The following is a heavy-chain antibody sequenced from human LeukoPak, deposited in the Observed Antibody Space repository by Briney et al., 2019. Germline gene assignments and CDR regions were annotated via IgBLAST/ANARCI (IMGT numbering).Heavy chain of an antibody. CDR1: GFSFSSYS. V-gene: IGHV3-21*01. CDR2: ISSSSTYI. Sequence: GGSLRLSCSASGFSFSSYSMTWVRQAPGKGLEWVSCISSSSTYIYFADSAKGRFTISRDNSKNSLYLQMNSLRAEDTAVYFCARDFYLDYDVLTGYYDQWGRGTLVTVSS. CDR3: ARDFYLDYDVLTGYYDQ. J-gene: IGHJ4*02. D-gene: IGHD3-9*01.